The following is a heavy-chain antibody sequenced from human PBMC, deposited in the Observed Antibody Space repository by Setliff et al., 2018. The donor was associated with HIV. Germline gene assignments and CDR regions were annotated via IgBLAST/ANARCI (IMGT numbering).Heavy chain of an antibody. Sequence: TSETLSLTCAVYGGSFNGYYWSWIRQPPGKGLEWIGEINHSGSTNYNPSLKSRVTMSVDKSKNQFSLRLSSVTAAGTAVYYCARARRAGSGPKYFQHWGQGTLVTVSS. CDR1: GGSFNGYY. CDR3: ARARRAGSGPKYFQH. V-gene: IGHV4-34*01. D-gene: IGHD2-15*01. CDR2: INHSGST. J-gene: IGHJ1*01.